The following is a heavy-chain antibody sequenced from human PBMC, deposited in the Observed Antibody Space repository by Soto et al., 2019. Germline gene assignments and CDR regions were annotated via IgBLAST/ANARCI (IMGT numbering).Heavy chain of an antibody. Sequence: QVQLVESGGGVVQPGRSLRLSCAASGFTFSSYAMHWVRQAPGKGLEWVAVISYDGSNKYYADSVKGRFTISRDNSKNTLYLQMNSLRAEDTAVYYCARDSYDTATAYYFDYWGQGTLVTVSS. V-gene: IGHV3-30-3*01. CDR2: ISYDGSNK. CDR3: ARDSYDTATAYYFDY. CDR1: GFTFSSYA. D-gene: IGHD5-18*01. J-gene: IGHJ4*02.